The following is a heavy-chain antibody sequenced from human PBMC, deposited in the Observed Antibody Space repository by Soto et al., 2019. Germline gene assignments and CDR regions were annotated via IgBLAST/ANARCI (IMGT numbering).Heavy chain of an antibody. CDR1: GFTFDDYA. CDR3: AKAPGVFYYYYGMDV. D-gene: IGHD3-10*01. J-gene: IGHJ6*02. CDR2: ISWNSGSI. Sequence: EVQLVESGGGLVQPGRSLRLSCAASGFTFDDYAMHWVRQAPGKGLEWVPGISWNSGSIGYADSVKGRFTISRDNAKNCVYVQMNSLRAEDTALYYCAKAPGVFYYYYGMDVWGQGTTLTVSS. V-gene: IGHV3-9*01.